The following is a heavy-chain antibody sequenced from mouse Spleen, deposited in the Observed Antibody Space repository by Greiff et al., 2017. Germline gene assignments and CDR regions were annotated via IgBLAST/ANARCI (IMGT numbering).Heavy chain of an antibody. CDR2: ILPGSGST. J-gene: IGHJ4*01. V-gene: IGHV1-9*01. Sequence: QVQLKQSGAELMKPGASVKISCKATGYTFSSYWIEWVKQRPGHGLEWIGEILPGSGSTNYNEKFKGKATFTADTSSNTAYMQLSSLTSEDSAVYYCASYYRYDYAMDYWGQGTSVTVSS. CDR3: ASYYRYDYAMDY. D-gene: IGHD2-14*01. CDR1: GYTFSSYW.